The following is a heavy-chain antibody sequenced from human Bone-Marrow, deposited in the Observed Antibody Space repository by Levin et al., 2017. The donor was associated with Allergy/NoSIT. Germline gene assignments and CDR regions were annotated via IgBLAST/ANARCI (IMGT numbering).Heavy chain of an antibody. V-gene: IGHV4-30-4*01. D-gene: IGHD7-27*01. CDR3: ARTGETALVYVEY. CDR1: GDSMSSGDHY. CDR2: IFHSGST. J-gene: IGHJ4*02. Sequence: SSETLSLTCTVSGDSMSSGDHYWSWIRQSPGKALESIGYIFHSGSTYYNPSLKSRVSLSVDTSKNQFSLDLRSVTAADTAVYYCARTGETALVYVEYWGQGTLVTVSS.